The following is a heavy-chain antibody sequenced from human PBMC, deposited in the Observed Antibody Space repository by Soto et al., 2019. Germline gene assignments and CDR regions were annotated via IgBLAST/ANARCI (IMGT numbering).Heavy chain of an antibody. J-gene: IGHJ6*02. Sequence: ASVKVSCKASGGTFSNYAITWVRQAPGQGREWMGGIIPIFGAANYAQKFQGRVTITADKSTSTAYMELSSLRSEDTAVYYCARDCGGDCYPDPDNYYYYGMDVWGQGTTVTVSS. CDR3: ARDCGGDCYPDPDNYYYYGMDV. D-gene: IGHD2-21*02. CDR1: GGTFSNYA. CDR2: IIPIFGAA. V-gene: IGHV1-69*06.